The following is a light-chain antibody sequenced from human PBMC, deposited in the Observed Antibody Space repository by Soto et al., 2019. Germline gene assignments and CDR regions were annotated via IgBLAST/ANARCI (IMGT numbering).Light chain of an antibody. CDR3: QQSYSTPFL. V-gene: IGKV1-39*01. CDR2: AAS. J-gene: IGKJ2*01. CDR1: QSISSY. Sequence: DIQMTQSQSSLSASVGDRVTITCRASQSISSYLNWYQQKPGKAPKFLIYAASSLQSGVPSRFSGSGSGTDFTLTISSLQPEDFATYYCQQSYSTPFLFGQGTKLEIK.